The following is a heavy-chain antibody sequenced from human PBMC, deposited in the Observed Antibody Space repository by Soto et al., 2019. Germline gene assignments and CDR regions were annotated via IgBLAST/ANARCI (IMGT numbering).Heavy chain of an antibody. CDR1: GFTFSVSW. V-gene: IGHV3-7*05. J-gene: IGHJ4*02. Sequence: EVQLVDSGGGLVQPGGSLRLSCAASGFTFSVSWMSWVRQVPGKGLEWVANIKQDGREKYYVDSVKGRFTISRDNAKNSLYLQMNSLRAEDTAVYYCARDAYSTKATFDFWGQGTLVTVSS. D-gene: IGHD2-15*01. CDR2: IKQDGREK. CDR3: ARDAYSTKATFDF.